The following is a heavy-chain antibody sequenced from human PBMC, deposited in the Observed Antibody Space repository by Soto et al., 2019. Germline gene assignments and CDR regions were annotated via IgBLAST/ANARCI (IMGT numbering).Heavy chain of an antibody. Sequence: SETLSLTCTVSGASISGFYWSWIRKSAGRGLEWIGRIYATGTTDYNPSLKSRVMMSVDTSKKQFSLKLRSVTAADTAVYYCVRDGTKTLREWFDPWGQGISVTVSS. V-gene: IGHV4-4*07. CDR3: VRDGTKTLREWFDP. J-gene: IGHJ5*02. CDR1: GASISGFY. D-gene: IGHD1-1*01. CDR2: IYATGTT.